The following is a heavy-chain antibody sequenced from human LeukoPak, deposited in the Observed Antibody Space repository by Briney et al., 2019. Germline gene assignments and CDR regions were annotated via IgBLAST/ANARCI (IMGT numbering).Heavy chain of an antibody. J-gene: IGHJ4*02. D-gene: IGHD1-1*01. CDR2: INTDGTTT. V-gene: IGHV3-74*01. CDR1: GFTFSDYW. CDR3: VSDHTGHDDY. Sequence: GGSLRLSCAASGFTFSDYWMVWVRQAPGKGLVWVSRINTDGTTTTYADSVKGRFTISRDNAKNTLHLQMNSLRVEDTAVYYCVSDHTGHDDYWGQGTLVTVSS.